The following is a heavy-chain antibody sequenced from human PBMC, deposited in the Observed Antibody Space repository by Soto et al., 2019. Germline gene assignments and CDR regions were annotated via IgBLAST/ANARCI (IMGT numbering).Heavy chain of an antibody. CDR2: ISSSSSTI. D-gene: IGHD2-2*01. CDR1: GFTFSSYS. Sequence: GGSLRLSCAASGFTFSSYSTNWVRQAPGKGLEWVSYISSSSSTIYYADSVKGRFTISRDNAKNSLYLQMNSLRAEDTAVYYCARSHCTSCYPGSYYYYYMDVWGKGTTVTVSS. J-gene: IGHJ6*03. V-gene: IGHV3-48*01. CDR3: ARSHCTSCYPGSYYYYYMDV.